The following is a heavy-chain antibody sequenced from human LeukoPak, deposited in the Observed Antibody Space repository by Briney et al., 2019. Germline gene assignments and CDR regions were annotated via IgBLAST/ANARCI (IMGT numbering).Heavy chain of an antibody. J-gene: IGHJ4*02. V-gene: IGHV3-30-3*01. D-gene: IGHD2-2*01. CDR1: GFTFSSYA. CDR3: ARDLYCSSTSCSDY. CDR2: ISYDGSNK. Sequence: PGRSLRLSCAASGFTFSSYAMHWVRQAPGKGLEWVAVISYDGSNKYYADSVKGRFTISRDNSKNTLYLQMNSLRAEDTAVYYCARDLYCSSTSCSDYWGQGTLVTVSS.